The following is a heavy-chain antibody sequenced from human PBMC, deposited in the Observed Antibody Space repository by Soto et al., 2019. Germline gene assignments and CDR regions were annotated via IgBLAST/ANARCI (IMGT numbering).Heavy chain of an antibody. D-gene: IGHD6-6*01. V-gene: IGHV5-51*01. CDR1: GYSFTSYW. CDR2: IYPGDSDT. Sequence: ESLKISCQGSGYSFTSYWIGWVRQMPGKGLEWMGIIYPGDSDTRYSPSFQGQVTISADKSISTAYLQWSSLKASDTAMYYCARLFTYSSSGYYYYYGMDVWGQGTTVTVSS. J-gene: IGHJ6*02. CDR3: ARLFTYSSSGYYYYYGMDV.